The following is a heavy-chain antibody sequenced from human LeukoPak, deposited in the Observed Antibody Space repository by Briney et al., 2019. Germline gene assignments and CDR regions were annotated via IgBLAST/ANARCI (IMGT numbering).Heavy chain of an antibody. CDR3: ARMGYYYDSSGYAFDY. J-gene: IGHJ4*02. CDR1: GGSFSGYY. V-gene: IGHV4-34*01. CDR2: INHSGST. D-gene: IGHD3-22*01. Sequence: PDTLSLTCAVYGGSFSGYYWSWIRQPPGKGLEWIGEINHSGSTNYNPSLKSRVTISVDTSKNQFSLKLSSVTAADTAVYYCARMGYYYDSSGYAFDYWGQGTLVTVSS.